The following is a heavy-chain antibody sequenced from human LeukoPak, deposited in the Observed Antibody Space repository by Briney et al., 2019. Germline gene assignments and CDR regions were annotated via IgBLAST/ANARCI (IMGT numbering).Heavy chain of an antibody. CDR3: ARVLEAAAFDY. J-gene: IGHJ4*02. V-gene: IGHV3-21*01. D-gene: IGHD6-13*01. CDR1: GFSFSTYS. Sequence: GGSLRLSCAASGFSFSTYSMNWVRQAPGKGLEWVSSISSSSSYRYYADSVKGRFTISRDNAKNSLYLQMNSLRVEDTAVYYCARVLEAAAFDYWGQGTLVTVSS. CDR2: ISSSSSYR.